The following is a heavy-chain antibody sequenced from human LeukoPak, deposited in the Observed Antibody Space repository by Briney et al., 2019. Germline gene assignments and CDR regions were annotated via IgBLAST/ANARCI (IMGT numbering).Heavy chain of an antibody. CDR1: GGSISSSSYY. CDR3: ASYYDSSGYDSGVDY. V-gene: IGHV4-39*07. D-gene: IGHD3-22*01. Sequence: PSETLSLTCTVSGGSISSSSYYWGWIRQPPGKGLEWIGSIYYSGSTYYNPSLKSRVTISVDTSKNQFSLKLSSVTAADTAVYYCASYYDSSGYDSGVDYWGQGTLVTVSS. J-gene: IGHJ4*02. CDR2: IYYSGST.